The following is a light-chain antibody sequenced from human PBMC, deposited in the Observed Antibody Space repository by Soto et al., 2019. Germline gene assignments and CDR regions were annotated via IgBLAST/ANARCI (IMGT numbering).Light chain of an antibody. CDR1: QSLVYSDGNTY. Sequence: DVVMTQSPLSLPVTLGQPASISCRSSQSLVYSDGNTYLNWFQQRPGQSPRRLIYKVSNRDSGVPDRFGGSGSGADFTLKISRVEAEDVGVYYCMQGTHWPPETFGQGTKVEIK. V-gene: IGKV2-30*01. J-gene: IGKJ1*01. CDR3: MQGTHWPPET. CDR2: KVS.